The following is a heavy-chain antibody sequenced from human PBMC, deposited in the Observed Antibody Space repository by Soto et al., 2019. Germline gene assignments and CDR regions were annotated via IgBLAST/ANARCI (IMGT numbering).Heavy chain of an antibody. Sequence: GGSLRLSCAASGFTFSSYAMSWVRQAPGKGLEWISTINNNGGSTYYADSVEGRFTISRDNSKNTLYLQMNSLRAEDTALYYCAKVKFNGRVAHYYYGMDVWGQGTTVTVSS. V-gene: IGHV3-23*01. CDR1: GFTFSSYA. J-gene: IGHJ6*02. CDR3: AKVKFNGRVAHYYYGMDV. D-gene: IGHD1-26*01. CDR2: INNNGGST.